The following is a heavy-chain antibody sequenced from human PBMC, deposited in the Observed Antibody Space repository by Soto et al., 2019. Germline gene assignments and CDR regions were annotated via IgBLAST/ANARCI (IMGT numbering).Heavy chain of an antibody. CDR3: ARRRTGEYMDV. V-gene: IGHV1-69*02. CDR2: IIPILGIA. Sequence: QVQLVQSGAEVKKPGSSVKVSCKASGGTFSSYTISWVGQAPGQGLEWMGRIIPILGIANYAQKFQGRVTITADKSTSTAYMELSSLRSEDTAVYYCARRRTGEYMDVWGKGTTVTVSS. D-gene: IGHD7-27*01. CDR1: GGTFSSYT. J-gene: IGHJ6*03.